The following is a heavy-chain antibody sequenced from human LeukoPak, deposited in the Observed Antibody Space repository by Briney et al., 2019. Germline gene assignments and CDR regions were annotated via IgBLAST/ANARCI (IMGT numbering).Heavy chain of an antibody. D-gene: IGHD1-26*01. CDR3: ARTGGSYPYYFEY. V-gene: IGHV3-7*01. CDR2: IKEDGSEK. Sequence: PGGSLRLSCAASGFTFSNYWMSWVRQAPGKGLEWVANIKEDGSEKNYVDSVKGRFTISRDDAKKSLYLQMNSLRAEDTAVYYCARTGGSYPYYFEYWGQGTLVTVSS. J-gene: IGHJ4*02. CDR1: GFTFSNYW.